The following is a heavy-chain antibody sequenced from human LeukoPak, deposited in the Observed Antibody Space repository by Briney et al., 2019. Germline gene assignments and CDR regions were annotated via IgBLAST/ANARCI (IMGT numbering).Heavy chain of an antibody. V-gene: IGHV4-39*07. CDR1: GGSISSSSYY. CDR3: ARRHYYDTPFDY. Sequence: SETLSLTCTVSGGSISSSSYYWGWIRQPPGKGLEWIGSIYYSGSTYYNPSLKSRVTISVDTSKNQFSLKLSSVTAADTAVYYCARRHYYDTPFDYRGQGTLVTVSS. D-gene: IGHD3-22*01. J-gene: IGHJ4*02. CDR2: IYYSGST.